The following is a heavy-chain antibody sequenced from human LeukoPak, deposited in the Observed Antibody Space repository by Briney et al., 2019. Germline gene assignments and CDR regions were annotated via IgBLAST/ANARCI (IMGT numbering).Heavy chain of an antibody. V-gene: IGHV3-23*01. D-gene: IGHD3-22*01. CDR1: GFTFTKYA. CDR2: ISSSGDT. J-gene: IGHJ3*02. CDR3: AKGPTPITYYYDSSGYLDAFDI. Sequence: GGSLRLSCAASGFTFTKYAMSWVRQAPGKGLEWLSAISSSGDTYYADSVRGRFTISRDNSKNTVYLQMNRLRAEDTAVYYCAKGPTPITYYYDSSGYLDAFDIWGQGTMVTVSS.